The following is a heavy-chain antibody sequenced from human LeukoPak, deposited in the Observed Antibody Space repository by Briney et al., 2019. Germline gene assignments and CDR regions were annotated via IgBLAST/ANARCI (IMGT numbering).Heavy chain of an antibody. Sequence: GGSLRLSCAASGFTFSHSAMNWVRQAPGKGLEWVSAISGSGDSTHYADSVKGRFTISRDNSKNTVFLLMNSLTAEDTAVYYCAKNAGLGYCTSTSCPFDPWGQGTLVTVSS. V-gene: IGHV3-23*01. CDR3: AKNAGLGYCTSTSCPFDP. J-gene: IGHJ5*02. D-gene: IGHD2-2*01. CDR2: ISGSGDST. CDR1: GFTFSHSA.